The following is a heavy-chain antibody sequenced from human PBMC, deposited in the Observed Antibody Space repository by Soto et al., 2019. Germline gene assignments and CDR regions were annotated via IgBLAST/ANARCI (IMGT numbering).Heavy chain of an antibody. J-gene: IGHJ3*01. V-gene: IGHV3-23*01. CDR3: ASLPAAHRPPNVALDA. CDR1: ESAFSGGA. Sequence: GGPLRLSFAASESAFSGGARSWDRQPPGKGQEGVSAISGSGGSTYYAASVKGRFTSARSKSKMTLYLQMNSLRAEDTSVYDCASLPAAHRPPNVALDAWGQGTMVTVSS. D-gene: IGHD2-8*01. CDR2: ISGSGGST.